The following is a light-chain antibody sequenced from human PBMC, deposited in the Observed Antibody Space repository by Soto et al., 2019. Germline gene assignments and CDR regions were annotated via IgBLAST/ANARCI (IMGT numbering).Light chain of an antibody. Sequence: IQMTQSTSSLSESGGDIVTSSCRASQGISNFLARYQQKPGKVPKILIYAASTLQSGVQSRFSGSGAGTDFTLTITGLQPEDVATYYGHKSNSAPWTFGQGTKVEIK. V-gene: IGKV1-27*01. CDR1: QGISNF. CDR2: AAS. J-gene: IGKJ1*01. CDR3: HKSNSAPWT.